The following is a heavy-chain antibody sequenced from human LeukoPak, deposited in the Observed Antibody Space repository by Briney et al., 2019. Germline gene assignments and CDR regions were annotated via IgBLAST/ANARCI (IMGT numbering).Heavy chain of an antibody. CDR3: AKDHGSTLYY. Sequence: GRSLRLSCAASGLTFSSYGMHWVSQAPGKGLEWVAVISYDGSNKYYADFVKGRFTISRDNSKNTLYLQMNSLRAEDTAVYYCAKDHGSTLYYWGQGTLVTVSS. D-gene: IGHD3-10*01. J-gene: IGHJ4*02. CDR1: GLTFSSYG. V-gene: IGHV3-30*18. CDR2: ISYDGSNK.